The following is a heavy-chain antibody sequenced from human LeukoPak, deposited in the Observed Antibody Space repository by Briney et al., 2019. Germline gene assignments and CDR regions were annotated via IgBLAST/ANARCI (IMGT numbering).Heavy chain of an antibody. CDR2: MNPNSGNT. CDR1: GYTFTSYD. V-gene: IGHV1-8*01. J-gene: IGHJ6*03. Sequence: ASVKVSCKASGYTFTSYDINWVRQATGQGLEWMGWMNPNSGNTGYAQKFQGRVTMTRNTSISTAYMELSSLRSEDTAVYYCARGVRQTTRRNYYYYYMDVWGKGTTVTVSS. CDR3: ARGVRQTTRRNYYYYYMDV. D-gene: IGHD4-17*01.